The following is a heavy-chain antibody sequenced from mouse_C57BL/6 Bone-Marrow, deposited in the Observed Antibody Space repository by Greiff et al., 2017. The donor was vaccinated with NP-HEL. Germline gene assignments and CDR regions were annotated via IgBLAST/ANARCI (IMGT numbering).Heavy chain of an antibody. Sequence: ESGGGLVKPGGSLKLSCAASGFTFSSYAMSWVRQTPEKRLEWVATISDGGSYTYYPDNVKGRFTISRDNAKNNLYLQMSHLKSEDTAKYYCARGGYYGLFFDYWGQGTTLTVSS. CDR1: GFTFSSYA. CDR2: ISDGGSYT. J-gene: IGHJ2*01. CDR3: ARGGYYGLFFDY. V-gene: IGHV5-4*03. D-gene: IGHD1-1*01.